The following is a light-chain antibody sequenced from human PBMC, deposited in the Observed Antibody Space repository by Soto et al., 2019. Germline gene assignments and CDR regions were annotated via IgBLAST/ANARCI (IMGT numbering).Light chain of an antibody. Sequence: EIVLTQSPGTLSLSPGERATLSCRASQSVSSSYLAWYQQKPGQAPRLLIYGASSRATGIPDRFSGSGSGTDFTLTISGLEPEDFAVYYCQQYFPITFGQGTRLEIK. CDR1: QSVSSSY. J-gene: IGKJ5*01. CDR2: GAS. V-gene: IGKV3-20*01. CDR3: QQYFPIT.